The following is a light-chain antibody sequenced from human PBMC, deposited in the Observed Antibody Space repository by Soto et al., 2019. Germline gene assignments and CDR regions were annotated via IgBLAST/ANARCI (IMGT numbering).Light chain of an antibody. V-gene: IGLV2-18*02. J-gene: IGLJ3*02. CDR2: EAS. Sequence: QSVLTQPPSVSGSPGQSVTISCTGTSTDFVSYNRVSWYQQPPGTAPKLIIYEASNRPSGVPDRFSGSKSGNTASLTIPGLQAADEADYYCSSYTSSSTWVFGGGTKLTVL. CDR3: SSYTSSSTWV. CDR1: STDFVSYNR.